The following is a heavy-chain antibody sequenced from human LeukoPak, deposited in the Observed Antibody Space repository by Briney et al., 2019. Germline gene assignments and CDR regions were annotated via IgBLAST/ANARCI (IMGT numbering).Heavy chain of an antibody. CDR1: GFTFSSYS. CDR2: ISSSSITI. D-gene: IGHD2-15*01. J-gene: IGHJ4*02. Sequence: GGSLRLSCAASGFTFSSYSLNWVRQAPGKGLEWVSFISSSSITIYYADSVKGRFTISRDNAKNLVYLQMNSLRAEDTAVYHCARFGYVAAVDVWGQGTPVTVSS. CDR3: ARFGYVAAVDV. V-gene: IGHV3-48*04.